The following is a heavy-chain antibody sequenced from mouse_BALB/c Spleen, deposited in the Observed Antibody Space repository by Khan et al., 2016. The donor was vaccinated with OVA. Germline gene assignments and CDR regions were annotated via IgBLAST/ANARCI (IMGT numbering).Heavy chain of an antibody. CDR1: GFTFSTYG. J-gene: IGHJ3*01. D-gene: IGHD1-1*01. CDR3: ARIAYYKNSEGFAY. CDR2: ISSGGSYT. V-gene: IGHV5-6*01. Sequence: EVELVESGGDLVKPGGSLKLSCAASGFTFSTYGMSWVRQTPDKRLEWVATISSGGSYTYYPDIVKGRFTISRDNAKNTLYLQMSSLKSEDTGMYYCARIAYYKNSEGFAYWGQGTLVTVSA.